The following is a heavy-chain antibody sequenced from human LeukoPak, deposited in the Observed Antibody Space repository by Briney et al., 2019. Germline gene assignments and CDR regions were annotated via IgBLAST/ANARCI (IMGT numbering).Heavy chain of an antibody. CDR1: GGSISSYY. CDR3: ARHRRYCSSTSCSNWFDP. V-gene: IGHV4-59*08. D-gene: IGHD2-2*01. J-gene: IGHJ5*02. CDR2: IYYSGST. Sequence: PSETLSLTCTVSGGSISSYYWSWIRQPPGKGREWIGYIYYSGSTNYNPSLKSRVTISVAPSKNQFSLKLSSVTAADTAVYYCARHRRYCSSTSCSNWFDPWGQGTLVTVSS.